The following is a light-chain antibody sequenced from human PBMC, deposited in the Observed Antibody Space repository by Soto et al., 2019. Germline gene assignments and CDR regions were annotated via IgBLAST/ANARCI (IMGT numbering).Light chain of an antibody. CDR3: CSYAVSYSYV. J-gene: IGLJ1*01. CDR1: SSCVRCYNY. CDR2: HFS. Sequence: QSFLTQPRSVSWSPGQSVTISCTGTSSCVRCYNYVSWYQQHPGKTPKLMIYHFSKRPSGVPDLFSGSKSANTAPMTLSGLQAEDEADSCCCSYAVSYSYVFGTGTKVTVL. V-gene: IGLV2-11*01.